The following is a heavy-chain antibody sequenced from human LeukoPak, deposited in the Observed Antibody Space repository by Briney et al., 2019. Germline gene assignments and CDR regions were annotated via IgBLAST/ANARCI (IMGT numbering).Heavy chain of an antibody. J-gene: IGHJ4*02. Sequence: PSETLSLTCAVSGGSLSGYYWSWIRQPPGKGLEWFGEITHSGGTNYNPSLKSRVTISVDTSKNQVSLRLSSVTAADTAVYYCARDSSSWNNFDHWGQGTLVTVSS. CDR2: ITHSGGT. D-gene: IGHD6-13*01. V-gene: IGHV4-34*01. CDR3: ARDSSSWNNFDH. CDR1: GGSLSGYY.